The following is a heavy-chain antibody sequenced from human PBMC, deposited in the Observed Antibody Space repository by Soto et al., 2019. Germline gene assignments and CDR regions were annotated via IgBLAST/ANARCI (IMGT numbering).Heavy chain of an antibody. CDR2: ISSSSSYI. Sequence: EVQLVESGGGLVKPGGSLRLSCAASGFTFSSYSMNWVRQAPGKGLEWVSSISSSSSYIYYADYVKGRFTISRDNAKNXPYLQMNSLRAGDTAVYYCARAAGIAAAGPGGYFQHWGQGTLVTVSS. CDR1: GFTFSSYS. D-gene: IGHD6-13*01. J-gene: IGHJ1*01. CDR3: ARAAGIAAAGPGGYFQH. V-gene: IGHV3-21*01.